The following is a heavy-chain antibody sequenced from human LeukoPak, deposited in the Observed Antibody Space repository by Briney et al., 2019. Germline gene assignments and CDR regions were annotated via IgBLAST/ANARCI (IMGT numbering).Heavy chain of an antibody. D-gene: IGHD1-26*01. CDR2: ISSSGSTI. Sequence: PGGSLRLSCAASGFTFSSYEMNWVRQAPGKGLEWVSYISSSGSTIYYADSVKGRFTISRDNAKNSLYPQMNSLRAEGTAVYYCARDVVGATAYWGQGTLVTVSS. V-gene: IGHV3-48*03. CDR3: ARDVVGATAY. J-gene: IGHJ4*02. CDR1: GFTFSSYE.